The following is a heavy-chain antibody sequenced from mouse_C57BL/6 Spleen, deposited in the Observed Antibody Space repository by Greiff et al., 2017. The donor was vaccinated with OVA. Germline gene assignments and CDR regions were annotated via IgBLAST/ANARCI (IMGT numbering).Heavy chain of an antibody. J-gene: IGHJ3*01. Sequence: EVMLVESGGGLVKPGGSLKLSCAASGFTFSDYGMHWVRQAPEKGLEWVAYISSGSSTIYYADTVKGRFTISRDNAKNTLFLQMTSLRSEDTAMYYCARSDGYYGFAYWGQGTLVTVSA. D-gene: IGHD2-3*01. CDR1: GFTFSDYG. CDR2: ISSGSSTI. CDR3: ARSDGYYGFAY. V-gene: IGHV5-17*01.